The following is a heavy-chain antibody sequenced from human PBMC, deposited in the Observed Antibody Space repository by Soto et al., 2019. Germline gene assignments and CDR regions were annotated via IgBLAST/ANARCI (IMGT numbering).Heavy chain of an antibody. CDR1: GFTFSSYW. V-gene: IGHV3-74*01. Sequence: EVQLLESGGGLVQPGGSLRLSCEASGFTFSSYWMHWVRQVPGKGLVWVSRMKYDGSSANYADSVKGRFTISRDNAKNTVYLQMHSLRAEDTAVYYCARGIPGYYGSDLWRQGTMVTVSS. J-gene: IGHJ3*01. CDR3: ARGIPGYYGSDL. D-gene: IGHD5-18*01. CDR2: MKYDGSSA.